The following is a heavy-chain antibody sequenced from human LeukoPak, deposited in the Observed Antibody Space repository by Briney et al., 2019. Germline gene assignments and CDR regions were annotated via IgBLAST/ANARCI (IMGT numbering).Heavy chain of an antibody. Sequence: GGSLRLSCAASGFTFSSYGMHWVRQAPGKGLEWVAVISYDGSNKYYADSVKGRFTISRDNSKNTLYLQMNSLRAEDTAVYYCARPYSSGWYVDFQYWGQGTLVTVSS. CDR3: ARPYSSGWYVDFQY. D-gene: IGHD6-19*01. CDR2: ISYDGSNK. CDR1: GFTFSSYG. V-gene: IGHV3-30*03. J-gene: IGHJ1*01.